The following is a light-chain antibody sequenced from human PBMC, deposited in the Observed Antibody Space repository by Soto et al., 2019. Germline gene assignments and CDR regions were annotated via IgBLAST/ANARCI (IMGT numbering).Light chain of an antibody. V-gene: IGKV1-8*01. Sequence: AILMTHSPSSLSASTLYTVTITCRASQDIGSVLAWYQQKPGTAPKVLISGASNLHGGVPSRFSGSGSRTDFTLTITHLQSEDFATYYCQHYLNYPITFGQGTRLEIK. CDR3: QHYLNYPIT. J-gene: IGKJ5*01. CDR1: QDIGSV. CDR2: GAS.